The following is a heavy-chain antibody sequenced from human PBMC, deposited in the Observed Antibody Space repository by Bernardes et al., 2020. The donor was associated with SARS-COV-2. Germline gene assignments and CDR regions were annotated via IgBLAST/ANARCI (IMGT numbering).Heavy chain of an antibody. Sequence: SETLSLTCTVSGGSISSYYWSWIRQPPGKGLEWIGYIYYSGSTNYNPSLKSRVTISVDTSKNQFSLQLSSVTAADTAVYYCARKNRYGYTDYWDQGTLVTVSS. CDR2: IYYSGST. CDR3: ARKNRYGYTDY. J-gene: IGHJ4*02. V-gene: IGHV4-59*01. D-gene: IGHD5-18*01. CDR1: GGSISSYY.